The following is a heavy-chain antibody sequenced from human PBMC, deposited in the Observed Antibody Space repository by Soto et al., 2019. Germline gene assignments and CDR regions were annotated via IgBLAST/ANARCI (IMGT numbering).Heavy chain of an antibody. CDR1: GFTFSSYA. CDR3: AKDERGRYSSGWYYFDY. V-gene: IGHV3-23*01. J-gene: IGHJ4*02. CDR2: ISGSGGST. Sequence: GGSLRLSCAASGFTFSSYAMSWVRQAPGKGLEWVSAISGSGGSTYYADSGKGRFTISRDNSKNTLYLQMNSLRAEDTAVYYCAKDERGRYSSGWYYFDYWGQGTLVTVSS. D-gene: IGHD6-19*01.